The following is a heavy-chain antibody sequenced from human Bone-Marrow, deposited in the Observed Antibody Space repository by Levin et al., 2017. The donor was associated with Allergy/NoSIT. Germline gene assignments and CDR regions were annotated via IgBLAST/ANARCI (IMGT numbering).Heavy chain of an antibody. CDR3: ARGRYDVLTTYTLYGMDV. Sequence: PSETLSLTCAISGDSVSSNTAAWNWIRQSPSRGLEWLGRTYYRSKWKNHYAVSVKSRISINPDTSKNQFSLQMNSVTPEDTAVYYCARGRYDVLTTYTLYGMDVWGQGTTVTVSS. J-gene: IGHJ6*02. D-gene: IGHD3-9*01. CDR2: TYYRSKWKN. CDR1: GDSVSSNTAA. V-gene: IGHV6-1*01.